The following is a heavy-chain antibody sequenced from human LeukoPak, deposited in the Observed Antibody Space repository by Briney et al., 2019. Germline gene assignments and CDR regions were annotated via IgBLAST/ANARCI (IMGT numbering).Heavy chain of an antibody. CDR3: ARDSSEYYYDSAELDY. CDR1: GFTFSSYE. CDR2: ISSSGSTI. J-gene: IGHJ4*02. D-gene: IGHD3-22*01. Sequence: GGTLRLSCAASGFTFSSYEMNWVLQAPGKGLEWVSYISSSGSTIYYADSVKGRFTISRDNDKNSLYLQMNSLRAEDTALYYCARDSSEYYYDSAELDYWGQGTLVTVSS. V-gene: IGHV3-48*03.